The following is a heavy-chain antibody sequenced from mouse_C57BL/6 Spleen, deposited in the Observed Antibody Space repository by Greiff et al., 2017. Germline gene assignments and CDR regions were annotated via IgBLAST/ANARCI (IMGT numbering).Heavy chain of an antibody. CDR3: TMIYYDYDVSFAY. V-gene: IGHV5-9-1*02. CDR2: ISSGGDYI. D-gene: IGHD2-4*01. Sequence: EVKLMESGEGLVKPGGSLKLSCAASGFTFSSYAMSWVRQTPEKRLEWVAYISSGGDYINYADTVKGRFTISRDNAGNTLYLQMSSLKSEDTAMYCCTMIYYDYDVSFAYWGQGTLVTVSA. J-gene: IGHJ3*01. CDR1: GFTFSSYA.